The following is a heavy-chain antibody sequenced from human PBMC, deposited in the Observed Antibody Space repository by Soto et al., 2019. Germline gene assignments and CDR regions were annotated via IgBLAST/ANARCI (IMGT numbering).Heavy chain of an antibody. J-gene: IGHJ5*02. D-gene: IGHD3-10*01. Sequence: LRLSCAASGFTFSSYGMHWVRQAPGKGLAWVAVISYDGSNKYYADSVKGRFTISRDNSKNTLYLQMNSLRAEDTAVYYCAKDPAKSTMVRGVIITWFDPWGRRSLVTVSS. CDR2: ISYDGSNK. V-gene: IGHV3-30*18. CDR1: GFTFSSYG. CDR3: AKDPAKSTMVRGVIITWFDP.